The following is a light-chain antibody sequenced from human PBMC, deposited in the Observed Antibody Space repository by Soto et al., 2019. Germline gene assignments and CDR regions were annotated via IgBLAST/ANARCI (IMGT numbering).Light chain of an antibody. Sequence: NFMLTQPHSVSESPGKTVTISCTGSSGSIASNYVQWFQQRPGSAPTTVIYEDNKRPSGVPDRFSGSIDSSSNSASLTISGLKTDDEADYYCQSYGDNNQVFGGGTKLTVL. CDR3: QSYGDNNQV. J-gene: IGLJ3*02. V-gene: IGLV6-57*02. CDR1: SGSIASNY. CDR2: EDN.